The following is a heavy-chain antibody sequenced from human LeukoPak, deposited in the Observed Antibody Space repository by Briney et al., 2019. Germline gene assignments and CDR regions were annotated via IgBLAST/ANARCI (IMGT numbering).Heavy chain of an antibody. V-gene: IGHV4-34*01. CDR1: GGSFSGYY. Sequence: SETLSLTCTVYGGSFSGYYWSWIRHTPGKGLEWMGEINHSGSTKYNPSLKSRVTISLDTSKNQFSLKLNSVTAADTAVYYCARGPTVEYDILTGYYRFDYWGQGTLVTVSS. CDR2: INHSGST. J-gene: IGHJ4*02. D-gene: IGHD3-9*01. CDR3: ARGPTVEYDILTGYYRFDY.